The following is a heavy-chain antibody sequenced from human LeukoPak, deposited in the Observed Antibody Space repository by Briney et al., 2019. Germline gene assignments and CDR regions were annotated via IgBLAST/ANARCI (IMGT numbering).Heavy chain of an antibody. CDR1: GGSISSYY. V-gene: IGHV4-59*01. J-gene: IGHJ4*02. Sequence: PSETLSLTCTVSGGSISSYYWSWIRQPPGKGLEWIGYIYYSGSTNYSPSLKSRVTISVDTSKNQFSLKLSSMTAADTAVYYCARLYSSSLGRVFDYWGQGTLVTVSS. CDR2: IYYSGST. D-gene: IGHD6-13*01. CDR3: ARLYSSSLGRVFDY.